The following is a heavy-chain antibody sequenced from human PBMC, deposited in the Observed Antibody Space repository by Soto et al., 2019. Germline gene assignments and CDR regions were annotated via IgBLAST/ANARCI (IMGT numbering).Heavy chain of an antibody. Sequence: PGGSLRLSCSASGFTFSSYAMHWVRQAPGKGLEYVSSISTNGGSTHYADSVKGRFTISRDNSKNTQYLQMSSLRADDTAVYYCVKGEYYYDSSGYYPFDYWGQGTLVTVPQ. V-gene: IGHV3-64D*06. CDR1: GFTFSSYA. D-gene: IGHD3-22*01. J-gene: IGHJ4*02. CDR3: VKGEYYYDSSGYYPFDY. CDR2: ISTNGGST.